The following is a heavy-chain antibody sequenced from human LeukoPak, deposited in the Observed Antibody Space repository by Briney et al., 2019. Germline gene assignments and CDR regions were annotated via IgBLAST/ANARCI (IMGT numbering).Heavy chain of an antibody. CDR1: GFTFSSYS. Sequence: GGSLRLSCAASGFTFSSYSMDWVRQAPGKGLEWVSYISSSSSTIYYADSVKGRFTIFRDSAKNSLYLQMNSLRDEDTAVYYCARLGLFDCSSTSCYEDYWGQGTLVTVSS. CDR2: ISSSSSTI. CDR3: ARLGLFDCSSTSCYEDY. V-gene: IGHV3-48*02. J-gene: IGHJ4*02. D-gene: IGHD2-2*01.